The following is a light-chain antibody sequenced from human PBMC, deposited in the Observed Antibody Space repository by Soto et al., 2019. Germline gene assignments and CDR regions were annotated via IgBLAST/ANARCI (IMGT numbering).Light chain of an antibody. Sequence: QSALTQPASVSGSPGQSITISCTGTSSDVGRYNYVSWYQHHPGKAPKLMIYEVSNRPSGVSNRFSGSKSGNTASLTISGLQAEDEADYYCSSYTDSSNYVFGTGTKVTVL. CDR2: EVS. J-gene: IGLJ1*01. V-gene: IGLV2-14*01. CDR1: SSDVGRYNY. CDR3: SSYTDSSNYV.